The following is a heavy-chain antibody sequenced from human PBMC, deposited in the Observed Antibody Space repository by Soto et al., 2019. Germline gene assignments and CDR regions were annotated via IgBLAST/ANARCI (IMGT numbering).Heavy chain of an antibody. J-gene: IGHJ4*02. Sequence: QLQLQESGPGLVKPSETLSLSCSVSGDSIRNRNYYWAWIRQPPGKGLEWIVSRYDDASTFYNPSLTRRVTISIDTSKKQLSLKVTSVTAADTAVYYCARGIYLGPSVYYLDFWGQGTLVTVSS. V-gene: IGHV4-39*01. CDR3: ARGIYLGPSVYYLDF. CDR2: RYDDAST. D-gene: IGHD3-22*01. CDR1: GDSIRNRNYY.